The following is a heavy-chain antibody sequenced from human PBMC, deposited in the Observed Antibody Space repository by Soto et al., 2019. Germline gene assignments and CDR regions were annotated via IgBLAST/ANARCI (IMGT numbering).Heavy chain of an antibody. CDR2: INCDSGDI. CDR1: GISFDDYA. CDR3: AKDTAPGFYDANGHLDY. D-gene: IGHD2-8*01. V-gene: IGHV3-9*01. Sequence: VQLVESGGGLVQPGRSRRLSCVVSGISFDDYAMHWVRQVPGKGLEWVSGINCDSGDIGYAASVKGRFTISRDNAKNSLYLQMNSLRTEDTALYYCAKDTAPGFYDANGHLDYWGQGTPVTVSS. J-gene: IGHJ4*02.